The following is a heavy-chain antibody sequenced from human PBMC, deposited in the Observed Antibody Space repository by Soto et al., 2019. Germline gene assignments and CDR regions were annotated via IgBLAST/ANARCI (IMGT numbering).Heavy chain of an antibody. Sequence: GGSLKLSCAAFGFTFSPFAMHWVRQAQGKGLEWVAVISYDGSNKYYTDSVKGRFTISRDNSKNTLYLQMNSLRAEDTAVYYCARSDSYYDSSATFGSYWGQETLVTVS. CDR2: ISYDGSNK. CDR3: ARSDSYYDSSATFGSY. J-gene: IGHJ4*02. CDR1: GFTFSPFA. V-gene: IGHV3-30-3*01. D-gene: IGHD3-22*01.